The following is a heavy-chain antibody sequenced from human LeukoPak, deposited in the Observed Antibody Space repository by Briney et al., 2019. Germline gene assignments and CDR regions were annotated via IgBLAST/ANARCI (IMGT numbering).Heavy chain of an antibody. CDR2: ISGSGGST. CDR3: AREYKFWSGYSYYFDY. J-gene: IGHJ4*02. D-gene: IGHD3-3*01. CDR1: GFTFSSYA. V-gene: IGHV3-23*01. Sequence: PGGSLRLSCAASGFTFSSYAMSWVRQAPGKGLEWVSAISGSGGSTYYADSVKGRFTISRDNAKNSLYLQMNSLRAEDTAVYYCAREYKFWSGYSYYFDYWGQGTLVTVSS.